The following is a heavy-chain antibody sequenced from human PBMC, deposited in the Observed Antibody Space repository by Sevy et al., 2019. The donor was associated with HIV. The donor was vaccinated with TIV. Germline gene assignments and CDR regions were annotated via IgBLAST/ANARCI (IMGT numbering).Heavy chain of an antibody. Sequence: GGSLRLSCAASGFTFSSYAMHWVRQAPGKGLEWVAVISYDGSNKYYADSVKGRFTISGDNSKNTLYLQMNSLRAEDTAVYYCAREFSPSGTVYYYGMDVWGQGTTVTVSS. CDR2: ISYDGSNK. D-gene: IGHD6-13*01. V-gene: IGHV3-30-3*01. J-gene: IGHJ6*02. CDR1: GFTFSSYA. CDR3: AREFSPSGTVYYYGMDV.